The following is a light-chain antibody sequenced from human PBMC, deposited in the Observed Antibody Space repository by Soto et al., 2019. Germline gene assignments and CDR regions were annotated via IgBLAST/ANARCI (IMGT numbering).Light chain of an antibody. V-gene: IGKV3-20*01. Sequence: DTMLTQSPGTLALSPGEGATLSCRASASLSGRYLAWYQQKPGQAPRLLIYGASTRATGIPDRFSGSGPGTDFTLTISRLEPEDFAVYYCQQYDSSPRTFGQGTKVDIK. CDR3: QQYDSSPRT. CDR2: GAS. CDR1: ASLSGRY. J-gene: IGKJ1*01.